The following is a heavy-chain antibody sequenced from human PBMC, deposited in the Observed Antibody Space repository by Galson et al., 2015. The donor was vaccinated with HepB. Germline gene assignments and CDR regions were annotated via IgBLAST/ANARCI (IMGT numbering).Heavy chain of an antibody. CDR1: GYTFTSYA. CDR2: INAGNGNT. CDR3: ARDQIILWFGEEGNWFDP. J-gene: IGHJ5*02. V-gene: IGHV1-3*01. Sequence: SVKVSCKASGYTFTSYAMHWVRQAPGQRLEWMGWINAGNGNTKYSQKFQGRVTITRDTSASTAYMELSSLRSEDTAVYYCARDQIILWFGEEGNWFDPWGQGTLVTVSS. D-gene: IGHD3-10*01.